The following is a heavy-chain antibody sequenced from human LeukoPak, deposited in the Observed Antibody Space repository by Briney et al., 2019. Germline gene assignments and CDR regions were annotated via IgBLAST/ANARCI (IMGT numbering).Heavy chain of an antibody. Sequence: SETLSHTCTVSGGSISSYYWSWIRQPAGKGLEWIGRIYTSGSTNYNPSLKSRVTISVDTSKNQFSLKLSSVTAADTAVYYCARGKYDSSGYPLLGFDYWGQGTLVTVSS. CDR2: IYTSGST. J-gene: IGHJ4*02. CDR3: ARGKYDSSGYPLLGFDY. V-gene: IGHV4-4*07. D-gene: IGHD3-22*01. CDR1: GGSISSYY.